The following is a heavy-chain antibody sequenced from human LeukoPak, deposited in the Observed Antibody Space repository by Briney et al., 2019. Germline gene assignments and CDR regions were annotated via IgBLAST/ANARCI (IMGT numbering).Heavy chain of an antibody. J-gene: IGHJ4*02. D-gene: IGHD6-13*01. V-gene: IGHV3-66*01. CDR1: GFTVSTNY. CDR3: AKDFVIAEAGTPIDY. CDR2: IYSGGST. Sequence: GGSLRLSCAASGFTVSTNYMSWVRQAPGKGLEWVSVIYSGGSTYYADSVKGRFTISRDNSKNTLYLQMNSLRAEDTAVYYCAKDFVIAEAGTPIDYWGQGTLVTVSS.